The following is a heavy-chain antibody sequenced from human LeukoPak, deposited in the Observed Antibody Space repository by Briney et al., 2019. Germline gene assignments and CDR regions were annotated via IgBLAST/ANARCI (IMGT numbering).Heavy chain of an antibody. Sequence: GGSLRLSCAASGFTVTSNHMTWVRQAPGKGLEWVSVTYSGGTTYYADSVKARFTTSRDNFKNTLYLQMDHLRAEDTAVYYCTRESPTAVTCFDYWGQGTLVTVSS. CDR2: TYSGGTT. CDR3: TRESPTAVTCFDY. D-gene: IGHD4-17*01. J-gene: IGHJ4*02. CDR1: GFTVTSNH. V-gene: IGHV3-66*01.